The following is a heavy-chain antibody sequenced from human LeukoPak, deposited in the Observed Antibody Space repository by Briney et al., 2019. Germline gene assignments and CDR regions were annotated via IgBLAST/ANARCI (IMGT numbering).Heavy chain of an antibody. V-gene: IGHV3-23*01. CDR3: AKDTIIGDGYWEFDF. J-gene: IGHJ4*02. D-gene: IGHD5-24*01. CDR1: GLTFNSYA. Sequence: PGGALRVSCVASGLTFNSYAMNWVRPAPGRGVEGVSVILQSGETTYYADSVKGGFTISRDNSNSTMYLQMNSLRVEDTAIYYCAKDTIIGDGYWEFDFWGQGTLVTVSS. CDR2: ILQSGETT.